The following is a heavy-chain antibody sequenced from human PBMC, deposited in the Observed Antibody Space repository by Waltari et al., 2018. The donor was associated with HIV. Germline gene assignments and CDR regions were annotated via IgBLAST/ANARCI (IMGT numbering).Heavy chain of an antibody. D-gene: IGHD3-10*01. CDR2: IDYSGST. CDR1: GGSISSSSYY. CDR3: ARVEGRTIPGAWFDP. Sequence: QLQLQESGPGLVKPSETLSLTCTVSGGSISSSSYYWGWIRQPPGKGLEWIGSIDYSGSTYYNPSLKSRVTISVDTSKNQFSLKLSSVTAADTAVYYCARVEGRTIPGAWFDPWGQGTLVTVSS. J-gene: IGHJ5*02. V-gene: IGHV4-39*07.